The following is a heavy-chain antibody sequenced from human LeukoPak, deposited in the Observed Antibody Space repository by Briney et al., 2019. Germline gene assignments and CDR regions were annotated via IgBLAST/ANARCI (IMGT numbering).Heavy chain of an antibody. CDR3: ARVGAELPSDISYCSSTSCYLFDTGFDY. CDR2: INPNSGGT. Sequence: ASVKVSCKASGYTFTGYYMHWVRQAPGQGLEWMGWINPNSGGTNYAQKFQGRVTMTRDTSISTAYMELSRLRSDDTAVYYCARVGAELPSDISYCSSTSCYLFDTGFDYWGQGTLVTVSS. D-gene: IGHD2-2*01. J-gene: IGHJ4*02. CDR1: GYTFTGYY. V-gene: IGHV1-2*02.